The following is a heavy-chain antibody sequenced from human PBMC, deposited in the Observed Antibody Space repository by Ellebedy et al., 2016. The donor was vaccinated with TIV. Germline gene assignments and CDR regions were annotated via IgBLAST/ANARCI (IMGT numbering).Heavy chain of an antibody. V-gene: IGHV3-53*01. CDR3: ARDVAWRMDV. J-gene: IGHJ6*02. D-gene: IGHD2-21*01. Sequence: GESLKISCAASGFTFSSYAMSWLRQAPGRGLEWVSVIYSGGNTYYADSVKGRFTMSRDNSKNTLYLQLNSLRAEDTAVYFCARDVAWRMDVWGPGTTVTVSS. CDR1: GFTFSSYA. CDR2: IYSGGNT.